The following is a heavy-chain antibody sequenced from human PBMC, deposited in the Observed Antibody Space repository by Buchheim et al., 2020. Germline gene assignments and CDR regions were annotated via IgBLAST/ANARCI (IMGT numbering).Heavy chain of an antibody. CDR1: GGSISSGGYY. CDR2: IYYSGST. V-gene: IGHV4-31*03. Sequence: QVQLQESGPGLVKPSQTLSLTCTVSGGSISSGGYYWSWIRQHPGKGLEWIGYIYYSGSTYYNPSLKSRVTISVDKSKNQFSLKLSSVTAADTAVYYCARDLASYDSSGYSKKGWYFDLWGRGTL. CDR3: ARDLASYDSSGYSKKGWYFDL. D-gene: IGHD3-22*01. J-gene: IGHJ2*01.